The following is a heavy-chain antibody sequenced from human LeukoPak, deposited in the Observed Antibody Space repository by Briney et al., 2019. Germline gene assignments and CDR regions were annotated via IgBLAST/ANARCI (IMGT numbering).Heavy chain of an antibody. CDR2: IYSGVTT. Sequence: GGSLRLSCAASGFSLSSNYMSWVRQAPGKGLEWVSVIYSGVTTYYADSVKGRFTISRDNSKNTLYLQMNSLRAEDTALYYCASGITGTNNWFDPWGQGTLVTVSS. J-gene: IGHJ5*02. V-gene: IGHV3-66*02. CDR1: GFSLSSNY. CDR3: ASGITGTNNWFDP. D-gene: IGHD1-20*01.